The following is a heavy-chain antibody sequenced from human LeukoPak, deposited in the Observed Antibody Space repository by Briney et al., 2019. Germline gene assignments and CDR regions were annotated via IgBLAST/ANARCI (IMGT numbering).Heavy chain of an antibody. D-gene: IGHD2-15*01. CDR1: GGTFSSYA. J-gene: IGHJ5*02. Sequence: SVKVSCKASGGTFSSYAISWVRQAPGQGLEWMGGIIPIFGTANYAQKFQGRVTITADKSTSTAYMELSSLRSEDTAVYYCARGRSKYCSGGSCYCSWFDPWGQGTLVTVSS. CDR2: IIPIFGTA. CDR3: ARGRSKYCSGGSCYCSWFDP. V-gene: IGHV1-69*06.